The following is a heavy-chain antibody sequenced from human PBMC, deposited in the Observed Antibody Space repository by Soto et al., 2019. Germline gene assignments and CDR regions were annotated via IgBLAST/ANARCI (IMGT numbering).Heavy chain of an antibody. CDR1: GGSFSGYY. CDR2: INHSGST. CDR3: ARGYYGSGSYYLSGMALDY. Sequence: PSETLSLTCAVYGGSFSGYYWSWIRQPPGKGLEWIGEINHSGSTNYNPSLKSRVTISVDTSKNQFSLKLSSVTAADTAVYYCARGYYGSGSYYLSGMALDYWGQGTLVTVSS. J-gene: IGHJ4*02. V-gene: IGHV4-34*01. D-gene: IGHD3-10*01.